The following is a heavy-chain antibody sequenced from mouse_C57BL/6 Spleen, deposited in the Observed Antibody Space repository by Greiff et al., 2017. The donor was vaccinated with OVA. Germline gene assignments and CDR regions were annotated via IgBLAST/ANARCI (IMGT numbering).Heavy chain of an antibody. CDR1: GFTFSSYT. CDR3: ARLLTAQADAMDY. D-gene: IGHD3-2*02. CDR2: ISGGGGNT. V-gene: IGHV5-9*01. Sequence: EVKLMESGGGLVKPGGSLKLSCAASGFTFSSYTMSWVRQTPEKRLEWVATISGGGGNTYYPDSVKGRFTISRDNAKNTLYLQMSSLRSEDTALYYCARLLTAQADAMDYWGQGTSVTVSS. J-gene: IGHJ4*01.